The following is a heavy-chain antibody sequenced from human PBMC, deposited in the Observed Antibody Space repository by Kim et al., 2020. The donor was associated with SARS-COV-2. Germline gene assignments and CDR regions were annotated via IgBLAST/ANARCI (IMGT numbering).Heavy chain of an antibody. CDR3: ARDRGGLKHYMDV. Sequence: SETLSLTCSVSGGSISRDYWSWIRQPPWKGLEWIGYIHYSGSTTYNPSLESRVAISIDTSKNQFSLNLRSVTAADTALYYCARDRGGLKHYMDVWGKGTAVTISS. J-gene: IGHJ6*03. CDR1: GGSISRDY. CDR2: IHYSGST. V-gene: IGHV4-59*01. D-gene: IGHD3-10*01.